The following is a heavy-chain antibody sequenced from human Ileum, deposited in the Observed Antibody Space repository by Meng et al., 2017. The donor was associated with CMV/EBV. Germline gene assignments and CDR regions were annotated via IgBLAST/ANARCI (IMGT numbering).Heavy chain of an antibody. CDR1: GGSMTSGGYY. Sequence: CTGSGGSMTSGGYYWSWIRQHPGEGLEWLGYIYHSGNTYYNPSLQSRATISIDTSKNQFSLKLSSVTAADTAVYYCARLAAGISWFDPWGQGSLVTVSS. CDR3: ARLAAGISWFDP. CDR2: IYHSGNT. D-gene: IGHD6-19*01. J-gene: IGHJ5*02. V-gene: IGHV4-31*03.